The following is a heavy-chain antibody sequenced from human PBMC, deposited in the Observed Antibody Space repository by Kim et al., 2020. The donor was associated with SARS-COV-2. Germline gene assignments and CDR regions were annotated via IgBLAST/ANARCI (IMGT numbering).Heavy chain of an antibody. CDR1: GGSISSYY. CDR3: ARDNWNHDTPFDY. D-gene: IGHD1-20*01. Sequence: SETLSLTCTVSGGSISSYYWSWIRQPPGKGLEWIGYIYYSGSTNYNPSLKSRVTISVDTSKNQFSLKLSSVTAADTAVYYCARDNWNHDTPFDYWGQGTLVTVSS. J-gene: IGHJ4*02. CDR2: IYYSGST. V-gene: IGHV4-59*01.